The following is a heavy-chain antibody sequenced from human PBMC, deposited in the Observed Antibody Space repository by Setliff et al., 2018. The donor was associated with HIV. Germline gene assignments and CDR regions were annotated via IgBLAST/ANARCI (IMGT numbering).Heavy chain of an antibody. Sequence: PSETLSLTCGVSGYSISSSSYYWGWIRQPPGKGLEWIVSIPYSGSTYYNPSLKSRVSLSVDTSKNQFSLNLSSVTAADTAVYYCARGLRFLEWLSRDNWFDPWGQGTLVTVSS. J-gene: IGHJ5*02. D-gene: IGHD3-3*01. CDR3: ARGLRFLEWLSRDNWFDP. V-gene: IGHV4-39*07. CDR2: IPYSGST. CDR1: GYSISSSSYY.